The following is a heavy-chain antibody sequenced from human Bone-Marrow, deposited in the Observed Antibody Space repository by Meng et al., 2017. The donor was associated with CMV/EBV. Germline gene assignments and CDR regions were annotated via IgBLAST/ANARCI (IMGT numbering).Heavy chain of an antibody. V-gene: IGHV3-49*04. Sequence: GESLKISCTVSGFTFGDYGMIWVRQAPGKGLEWVGLIRSKTYGGTTEYAASVKGRFTISRDDSKSIAYLQMNSLKTEDTAVYYCTRGRYYFDYWGQGTLVTVSS. CDR2: IRSKTYGGTT. CDR3: TRGRYYFDY. CDR1: GFTFGDYG. J-gene: IGHJ4*02.